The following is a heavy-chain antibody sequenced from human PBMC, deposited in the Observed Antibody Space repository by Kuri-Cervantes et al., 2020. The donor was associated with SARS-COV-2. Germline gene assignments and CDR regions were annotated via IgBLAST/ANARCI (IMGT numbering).Heavy chain of an antibody. J-gene: IGHJ1*01. CDR3: AKDGPRYCSSTSCYRAEYFQH. Sequence: GESLKISCGGSGFTFSSYAIHWVRQAPGKGLEWVALASYDGSNKFYADSVKGRFTISRDNSKNTLYLQMNSLRPEDTAVYYCAKDGPRYCSSTSCYRAEYFQHWGQGTLVTVSS. CDR2: ASYDGSNK. CDR1: GFTFSSYA. D-gene: IGHD2-2*02. V-gene: IGHV3-30*18.